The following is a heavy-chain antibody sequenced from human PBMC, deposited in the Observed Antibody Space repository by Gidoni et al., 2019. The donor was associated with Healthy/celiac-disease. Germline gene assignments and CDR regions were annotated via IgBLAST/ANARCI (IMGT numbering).Heavy chain of an antibody. D-gene: IGHD3-9*01. CDR3: ARNNDWSDY. CDR2: IYYSGST. V-gene: IGHV4-59*01. J-gene: IGHJ4*02. Sequence: QVQLQESGPGLVKPSETLSLTCTVSGGSISSYYWSWIRQPPGKGLEWIGYIYYSGSTNYNPSLKSRVTISVDTSKNQFSLKLSSVTAADTAVYYCARNNDWSDYWGQGTLVTVSS. CDR1: GGSISSYY.